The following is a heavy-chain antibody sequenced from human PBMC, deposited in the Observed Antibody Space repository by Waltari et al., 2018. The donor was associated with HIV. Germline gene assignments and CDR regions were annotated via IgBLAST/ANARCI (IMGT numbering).Heavy chain of an antibody. J-gene: IGHJ4*02. CDR1: GFNFATDW. V-gene: IGHV3-7*01. CDR3: ARDSYGGDF. D-gene: IGHD4-17*01. Sequence: EVRLVQSGGGLVQPGGSLRLACEGSGFNFATDWMTWVRQVPGRGLEWVANIKLDGSETHLLDSVRGRFTISRDNAKDSVFLQMNRLSVDDTAIYYCARDSYGGDFWGQGTLVTVSS. CDR2: IKLDGSET.